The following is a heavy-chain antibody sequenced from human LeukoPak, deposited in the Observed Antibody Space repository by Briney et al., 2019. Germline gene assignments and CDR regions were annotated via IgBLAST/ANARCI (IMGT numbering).Heavy chain of an antibody. CDR1: GFTVSSNY. Sequence: GGSLRLSCAASGFTVSSNYMSWVRQVPGKGLEWVSAIGPSGRSTYYADSVKGRFTISRDNSKNTLYLRMNSLRAEDTAVYYCARDSGYSSGWYPLSFDYWGQGTLVTVSS. J-gene: IGHJ4*02. D-gene: IGHD6-19*01. V-gene: IGHV3-66*01. CDR3: ARDSGYSSGWYPLSFDY. CDR2: IGPSGRST.